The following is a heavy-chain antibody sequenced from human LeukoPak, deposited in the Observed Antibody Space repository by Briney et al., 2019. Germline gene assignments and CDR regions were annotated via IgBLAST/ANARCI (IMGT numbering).Heavy chain of an antibody. D-gene: IGHD1-1*01. J-gene: IGHJ6*03. V-gene: IGHV3-7*03. CDR3: AGGNAMEV. CDR1: GFPFSDSW. CDR2: IKKDGTGI. Sequence: QAGGSLRLSCAASGFPFSDSWMYWVRQAPGKGLEGVADIKKDGTGISYVDSVRGRFIISRDNARNSLYLQMDSLRVEDTAVYFCAGGNAMEVWGEGTAVTVSS.